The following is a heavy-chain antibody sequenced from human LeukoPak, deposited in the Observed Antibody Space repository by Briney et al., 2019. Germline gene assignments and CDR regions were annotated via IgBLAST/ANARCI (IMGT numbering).Heavy chain of an antibody. Sequence: TGGSLRLSCAASGFTFSSYGMSWVRQAPGKGLEWVSAISGSGGSTYYADSVKGRFTISRDNSKNTLYLQMNSLRAEDTAVYYCAKDMWELLYYYYMDVWGKGTTVTISS. CDR1: GFTFSSYG. V-gene: IGHV3-23*01. CDR2: ISGSGGST. J-gene: IGHJ6*03. CDR3: AKDMWELLYYYYMDV. D-gene: IGHD1-26*01.